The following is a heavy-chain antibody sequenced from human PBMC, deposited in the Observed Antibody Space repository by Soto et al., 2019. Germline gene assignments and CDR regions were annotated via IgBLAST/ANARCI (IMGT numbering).Heavy chain of an antibody. Sequence: QVQLQESGPGLVKPSETLSLTCSVSGGSISDYYWSWIRQPPGRGLEWIGYIYKSGSTNYNPSLNGRVTISVDTSKNLFSLKLSSVTAADTAVYYCARDQNGSPHFDYWGQGTLVTVSS. V-gene: IGHV4-59*01. D-gene: IGHD1-26*01. CDR1: GGSISDYY. CDR3: ARDQNGSPHFDY. CDR2: IYKSGST. J-gene: IGHJ4*02.